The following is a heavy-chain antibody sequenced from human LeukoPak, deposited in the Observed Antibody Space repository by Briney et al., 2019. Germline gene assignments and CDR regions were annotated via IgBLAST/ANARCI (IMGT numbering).Heavy chain of an antibody. CDR2: ISGDGRTT. Sequence: HPGGSLRLSCAASGFTFSSYSMNWVRQGPEKGLVWVSRISGDGRTTDYADSGKGRFTTFRDNAKNTLYLQMNSLRAEDTAVYYCVTYNWEYEADYWGQGALVTVSS. CDR3: VTYNWEYEADY. D-gene: IGHD1-20*01. V-gene: IGHV3-74*01. J-gene: IGHJ4*02. CDR1: GFTFSSYS.